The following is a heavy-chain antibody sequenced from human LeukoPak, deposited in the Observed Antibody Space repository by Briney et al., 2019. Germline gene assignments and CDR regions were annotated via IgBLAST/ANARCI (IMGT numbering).Heavy chain of an antibody. J-gene: IGHJ5*02. CDR1: GGSISSYY. CDR2: IYHSGTS. V-gene: IGHV4-59*12. CDR3: VRSRGDGLINWFDP. D-gene: IGHD2-21*02. Sequence: SETLSLTSTVSGGSISSYYWNWIRQPQGKGLEWIGHIYHSGTSNYNPSLKSRVTILIDRSKNQFSLKLNSVTAADTAVYFCVRSRGDGLINWFDPWGQGTLVTVSS.